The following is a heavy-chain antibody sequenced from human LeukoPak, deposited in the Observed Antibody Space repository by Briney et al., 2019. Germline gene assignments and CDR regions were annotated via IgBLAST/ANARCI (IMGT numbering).Heavy chain of an antibody. CDR3: ARDQSGSHDH. Sequence: GGSLRLSCAASGFSFSNTWMAWVRQAPGKGLEWVANINPDASTKHYVDSVKGLFTISRDNAKNSLYLQMNTLTADDTGVYYCARDQSGSHDHWGQGTLVTVSS. CDR2: INPDASTK. V-gene: IGHV3-7*01. J-gene: IGHJ4*02. CDR1: GFSFSNTW. D-gene: IGHD1-26*01.